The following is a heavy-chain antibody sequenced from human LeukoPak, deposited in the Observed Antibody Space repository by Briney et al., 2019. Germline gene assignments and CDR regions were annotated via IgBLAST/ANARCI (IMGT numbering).Heavy chain of an antibody. V-gene: IGHV4-59*08. D-gene: IGHD1-26*01. CDR1: GGSISSYY. J-gene: IGHJ5*02. CDR2: IYYSGST. CDR3: ARSLGYSGSYYWFDP. Sequence: SETLSLTCTVSGGSISSYYWSWIRQPPGKGLEWIGYIYYSGSTNYNPSLKSRVTISVDTSKNQFPLKLSFVTAADTAVYYCARSLGYSGSYYWFDPWGQGTLVTVSS.